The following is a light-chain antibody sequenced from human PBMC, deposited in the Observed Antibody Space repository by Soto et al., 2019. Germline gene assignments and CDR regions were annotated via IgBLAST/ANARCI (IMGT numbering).Light chain of an antibody. V-gene: IGKV3-15*01. CDR3: QQRSNWPMT. Sequence: EVVMTQSPATLSVSPGDRATLSCRASQSVDTNVAWYQQKPGQAPRLLVHGASTRATGVPARFTGIGSGTDFTLTISGLQSDDFAVYYCQQRSNWPMTFGQGTKVEIK. CDR1: QSVDTN. CDR2: GAS. J-gene: IGKJ1*01.